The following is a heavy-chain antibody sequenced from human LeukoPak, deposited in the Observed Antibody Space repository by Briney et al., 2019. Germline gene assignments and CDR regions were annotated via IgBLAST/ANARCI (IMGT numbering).Heavy chain of an antibody. CDR3: ARWGWSGYDRENAFDI. V-gene: IGHV3-48*01. Sequence: GGSLRLSCSASGLTSSAYTMNWVRQAPGQGLEWVSYISSGSSSVYYADSVKGRFTISRDNSKNTLYLQMNSLRAEDTAVYYCARWGWSGYDRENAFDIWGQGTMVTVSS. J-gene: IGHJ3*02. CDR1: GLTSSAYT. CDR2: ISSGSSSV. D-gene: IGHD5-12*01.